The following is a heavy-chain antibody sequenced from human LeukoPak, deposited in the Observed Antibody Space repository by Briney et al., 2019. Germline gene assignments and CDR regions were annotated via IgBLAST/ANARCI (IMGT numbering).Heavy chain of an antibody. D-gene: IGHD3-22*01. J-gene: IGHJ4*02. CDR1: GGTFSSYA. CDR3: ARDPGHRSKYYYDSSGYFNFDY. Sequence: SVKISCKASGGTFSSYAITWVRQAPGQELEWMGRIIPIPGIANYAQKIQGRDTITADKSTSTAYTELSSLRSEDTAVYYCARDPGHRSKYYYDSSGYFNFDYWGQGTLVTVSP. V-gene: IGHV1-69*04. CDR2: IIPIPGIA.